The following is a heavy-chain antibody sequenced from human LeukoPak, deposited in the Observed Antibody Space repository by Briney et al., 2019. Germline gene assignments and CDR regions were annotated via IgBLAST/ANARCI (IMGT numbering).Heavy chain of an antibody. Sequence: GGSLRLSCAASGFTFSSYWMHWVRHAPGKGLEWVSAISGSGGSTYYADSVKGRFTISRDNSKNTLYLQMNSLRAEDTAVYYCAKYYYDFWSGYYTPPEQVYYYYMDVWGKGTTVTVSS. D-gene: IGHD3-3*01. J-gene: IGHJ6*03. CDR2: ISGSGGST. V-gene: IGHV3-23*01. CDR3: AKYYYDFWSGYYTPPEQVYYYYMDV. CDR1: GFTFSSYW.